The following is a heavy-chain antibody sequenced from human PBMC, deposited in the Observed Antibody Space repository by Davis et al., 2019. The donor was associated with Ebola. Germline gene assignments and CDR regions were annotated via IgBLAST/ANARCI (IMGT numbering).Heavy chain of an antibody. V-gene: IGHV4-34*01. Sequence: MPSETLSLTCAVYGGSFSGYYWSWIRQPPGKGLDWIGEINHSGSTNYNPSLKSRVTISVDTSKNQFSLKLSSVTAADTAVYYCARGTVTTLGDYWGQGTLVTVSS. CDR1: GGSFSGYY. CDR2: INHSGST. CDR3: ARGTVTTLGDY. D-gene: IGHD4-11*01. J-gene: IGHJ4*02.